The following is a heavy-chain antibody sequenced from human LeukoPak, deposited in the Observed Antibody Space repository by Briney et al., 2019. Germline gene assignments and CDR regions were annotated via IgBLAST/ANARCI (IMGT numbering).Heavy chain of an antibody. CDR1: GGSISSGDYS. D-gene: IGHD4-17*01. V-gene: IGHV4-30-2*02. CDR3: AGLTTVTMGVNY. CDR2: IYHSGST. J-gene: IGHJ4*02. Sequence: SETLSLTCIVSGGSISSGDYSWNWIRQPPGKGLEWIGYIYHSGSTYYSPSLESRVTISVDTSKNQFSLKLISVTAADTAVYYCAGLTTVTMGVNYWGQGTLVTVSS.